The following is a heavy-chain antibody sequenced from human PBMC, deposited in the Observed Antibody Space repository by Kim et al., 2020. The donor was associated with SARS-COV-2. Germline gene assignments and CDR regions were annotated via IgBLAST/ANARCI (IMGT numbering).Heavy chain of an antibody. D-gene: IGHD3-10*01. CDR3: ARDLNTMVRGVIL. V-gene: IGHV4-39*07. Sequence: YNPSLKSRVTISVDTSKNQFSLKLSSVTAADTAVYYCARDLNTMVRGVILWGQGTLVTVSS. J-gene: IGHJ4*02.